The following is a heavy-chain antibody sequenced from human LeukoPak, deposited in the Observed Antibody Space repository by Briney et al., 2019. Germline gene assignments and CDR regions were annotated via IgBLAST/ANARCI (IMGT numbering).Heavy chain of an antibody. CDR1: GFSLCGHW. CDR3: AYRNNFEY. Sequence: PGESLRLSCAASGFSLCGHWMNWVRQPPGKGLEWVANIKADGSEKYYVDSVKGRFTISRDDAKRTVDLQMDNLRAEDTAIYYCAYRNNFEYWGQGALVTVSS. CDR2: IKADGSEK. D-gene: IGHD1-26*01. J-gene: IGHJ4*02. V-gene: IGHV3-7*05.